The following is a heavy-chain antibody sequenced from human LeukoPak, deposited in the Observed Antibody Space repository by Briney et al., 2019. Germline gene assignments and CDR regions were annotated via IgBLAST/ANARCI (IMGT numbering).Heavy chain of an antibody. J-gene: IGHJ4*02. V-gene: IGHV4-34*01. Sequence: SETLSLTCAVYGGSFSGYYWSWIRQPPGKGLEWIGEINHSGSTNYNPSLKSRVTISVDTSKNQFSLKLSSVTAADTAVYYCARGVYSSRWAPFDYWGQGTLVTVSS. CDR3: ARGVYSSRWAPFDY. CDR1: GGSFSGYY. CDR2: INHSGST. D-gene: IGHD6-13*01.